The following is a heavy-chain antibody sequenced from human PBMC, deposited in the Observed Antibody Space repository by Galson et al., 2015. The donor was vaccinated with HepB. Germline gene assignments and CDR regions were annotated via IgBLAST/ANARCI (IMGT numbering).Heavy chain of an antibody. CDR3: ARGGGFADF. D-gene: IGHD4-23*01. CDR2: IKQDGSDK. J-gene: IGHJ4*02. V-gene: IGHV3-7*01. Sequence: SLRLSCAASGFIFSNSWMSWVRQAPGKGLEWVAKIKQDGSDKNYMDFVKGRFIISRDNAKKSLYLQMSSLRAEDTAVYYCARGGGFADFWGQGILGTVSS. CDR1: GFIFSNSW.